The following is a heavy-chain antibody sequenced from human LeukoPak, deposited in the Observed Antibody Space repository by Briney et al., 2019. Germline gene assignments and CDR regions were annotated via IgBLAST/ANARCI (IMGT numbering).Heavy chain of an antibody. CDR3: ARDSLNGKTTNY. CDR1: GFTFSTYT. J-gene: IGHJ4*02. D-gene: IGHD1-1*01. Sequence: GGSLRLSCAASGFTFSTYTMNWVRQAPGKGLEWVSYISSGSISINYADSVKGRFTISRDNAKNSLYLKMNSLRAEDTAVYYCARDSLNGKTTNYWGQGVPVTVSS. CDR2: ISSGSISI. V-gene: IGHV3-21*01.